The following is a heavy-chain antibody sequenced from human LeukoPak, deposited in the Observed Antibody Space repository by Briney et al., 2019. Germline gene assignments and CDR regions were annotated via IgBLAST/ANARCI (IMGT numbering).Heavy chain of an antibody. J-gene: IGHJ3*02. CDR3: ASGQCLPSDAFDI. CDR2: ISSSGSTI. D-gene: IGHD6-19*01. V-gene: IGHV3-11*04. Sequence: GGSLRLSCAASGFTFSDYYMSWIRQAPAKGLEWVSYISSSGSTIYYADSVKGRFTTSRDNPKNSLYLQMNSLRADDTAVYYCASGQCLPSDAFDIWGQGTMVTVSS. CDR1: GFTFSDYY.